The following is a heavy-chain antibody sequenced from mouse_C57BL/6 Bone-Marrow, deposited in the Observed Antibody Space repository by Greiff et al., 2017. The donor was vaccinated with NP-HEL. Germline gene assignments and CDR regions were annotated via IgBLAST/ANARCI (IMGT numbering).Heavy chain of an antibody. CDR3: ARWREGYDGYYYAMDY. CDR1: GYTFTSYW. CDR2: IDPNSGGT. D-gene: IGHD2-2*01. J-gene: IGHJ4*01. V-gene: IGHV1-72*01. Sequence: QVQLQQPGAELVKPGASVKLSCKASGYTFTSYWMHWVKPRPGRGLEWIGRIDPNSGGTKYNEKFKSKATLTVDKPSSTAYMQLSSLTSEDSAVYYCARWREGYDGYYYAMDYWGQGTSVTVSS.